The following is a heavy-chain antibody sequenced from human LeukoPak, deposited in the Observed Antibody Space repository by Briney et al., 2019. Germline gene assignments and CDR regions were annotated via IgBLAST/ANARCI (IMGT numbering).Heavy chain of an antibody. D-gene: IGHD3-22*01. CDR2: ISGSGGST. CDR3: AKVEYYYDSTHAFDI. J-gene: IGHJ3*02. Sequence: PGGSLRLSCAASGFTFSSYAMSWVRQAPGKGLEWVSAISGSGGSTYYADSVKGRFTISRDNSRNTLYLQMNSLRAEDTAVYYCAKVEYYYDSTHAFDIWGQGTMVTVSS. V-gene: IGHV3-23*01. CDR1: GFTFSSYA.